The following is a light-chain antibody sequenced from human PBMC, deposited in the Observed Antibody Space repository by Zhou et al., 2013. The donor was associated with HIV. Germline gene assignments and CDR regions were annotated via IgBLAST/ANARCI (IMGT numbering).Light chain of an antibody. CDR2: GAS. CDR1: QGISKW. V-gene: IGKV1-12*01. J-gene: IGKJ5*01. CDR3: QQSYGSLLT. Sequence: DIQMTQSPSSVSASVGDRITITCRASQGISKWLAWYQQKPGKAPKLLIYGASSLQSGVPSRFSGSGFGTDFTLTISSLQPEDFATYYCQQSYGSLLTFGQGTRLDI.